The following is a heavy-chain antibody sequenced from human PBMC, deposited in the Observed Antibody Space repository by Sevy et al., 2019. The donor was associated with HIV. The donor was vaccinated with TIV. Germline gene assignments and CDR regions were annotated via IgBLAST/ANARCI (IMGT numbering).Heavy chain of an antibody. CDR1: GFIFSDYW. CDR3: AREAVAGRSGPWKADYYYAGMDV. J-gene: IGHJ6*02. Sequence: GSLRLSCVASGFIFSDYWMTWVRQAPGKGLEWVANIKQDGNEKYYMDSAKGRFTISRDNAKNSVYRQVNSLRAEDTAVYYCAREAVAGRSGPWKADYYYAGMDVWGQGTTVTVSS. V-gene: IGHV3-7*01. CDR2: IKQDGNEK. D-gene: IGHD6-19*01.